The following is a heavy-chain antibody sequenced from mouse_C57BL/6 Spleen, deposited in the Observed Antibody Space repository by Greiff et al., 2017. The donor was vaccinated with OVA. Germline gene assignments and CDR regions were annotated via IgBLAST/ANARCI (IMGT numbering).Heavy chain of an antibody. V-gene: IGHV5-6*01. CDR2: ISSGGSYT. CDR1: GFTFSSYG. Sequence: EVKLVESGGDLVKPGGSLKLSCAASGFTFSSYGMSWVRQTPDKRLEWVATISSGGSYTYYPDSVKGRFTISRDNAKNTLYLQMSSLKSEDTAMYYCARPHITTVTPGYFDVWGTGTTVTVSS. D-gene: IGHD1-1*01. CDR3: ARPHITTVTPGYFDV. J-gene: IGHJ1*03.